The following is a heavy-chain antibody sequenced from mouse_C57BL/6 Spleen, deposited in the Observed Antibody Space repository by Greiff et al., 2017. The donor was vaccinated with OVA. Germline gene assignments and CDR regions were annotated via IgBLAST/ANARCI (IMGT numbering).Heavy chain of an antibody. J-gene: IGHJ3*01. CDR3: ARSGVYYDYEFAY. CDR2: IYPRSGNT. CDR1: GYTFTSYG. V-gene: IGHV1-81*01. D-gene: IGHD2-4*01. Sequence: QVQLKESGAELARPGASVKLSCKASGYTFTSYGISWVKQRTGQGLEWIGEIYPRSGNTYYNEKFKGKATLTADKSSSTAYMELRSLTSEDSAVYFCARSGVYYDYEFAYWGQGTLVTVSA.